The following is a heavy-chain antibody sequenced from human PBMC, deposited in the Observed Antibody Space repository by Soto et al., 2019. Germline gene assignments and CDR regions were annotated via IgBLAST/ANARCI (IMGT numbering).Heavy chain of an antibody. CDR3: ARVTCSGGSCYRGYFDY. D-gene: IGHD2-15*01. CDR2: IWYDGSNK. V-gene: IGHV3-33*01. CDR1: GFTFSSYG. J-gene: IGHJ4*02. Sequence: RLSCAASGFTFSSYGMHWVRQAPGKGLEWVAVIWYDGSNKYYADSVKGRFTISRDNSKNTLYLQMNSLRAEDTAVYYCARVTCSGGSCYRGYFDYWGQGTLVTVSS.